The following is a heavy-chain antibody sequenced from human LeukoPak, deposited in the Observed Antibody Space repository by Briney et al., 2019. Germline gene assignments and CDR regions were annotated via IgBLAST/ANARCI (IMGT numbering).Heavy chain of an antibody. D-gene: IGHD3-22*01. CDR2: ISYSAST. J-gene: IGHJ6*02. CDR3: ARARYHYLRYYYGMDV. Sequence: SETLSLTCTVSGGSIYISNYFWAWIRQPPGKGLEWIGTISYSASTYYNPSHKSRVTISVDTSKNQFSLKLSSVTAADTAVYYCARARYHYLRYYYGMDVWGQGTTVTVSS. V-gene: IGHV4-39*07. CDR1: GGSIYISNYF.